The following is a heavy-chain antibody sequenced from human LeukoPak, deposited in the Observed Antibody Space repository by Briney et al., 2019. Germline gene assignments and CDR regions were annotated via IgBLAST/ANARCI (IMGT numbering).Heavy chain of an antibody. V-gene: IGHV4-61*01. CDR2: IYYSGST. CDR1: GGSVSSGSYY. CDR3: ARSSNYGDYVDWFDP. J-gene: IGHJ5*02. Sequence: SETLSLTCTVSGGSVSSGSYYWSWIRQPPGKGLEWIGYIYYSGSTNYNPSLKSRVTISVDTSQNQFSLKLSSVTAADTAVYYCARSSNYGDYVDWFDPWGQGTLVTVSS. D-gene: IGHD4-17*01.